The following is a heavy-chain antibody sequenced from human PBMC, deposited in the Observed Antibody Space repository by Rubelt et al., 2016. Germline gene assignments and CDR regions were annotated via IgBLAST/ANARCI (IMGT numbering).Heavy chain of an antibody. V-gene: IGHV4-38-2*02. J-gene: IGHJ6*03. Sequence: QVQLQESGPGLVKPSETLSLTCTVSGYSISSGYYWGWIRQPPGKGLEWIWSIYHRGSTHYNPSLKGRVTISVDTSKNQFYLQLNSVTHEDTAVYYWARVVVGGYYYMDVWGKGTTVTVSS. CDR2: IYHRGST. CDR1: GYSISSGYY. D-gene: IGHD2-21*01. CDR3: ARVVVGGYYYMDV.